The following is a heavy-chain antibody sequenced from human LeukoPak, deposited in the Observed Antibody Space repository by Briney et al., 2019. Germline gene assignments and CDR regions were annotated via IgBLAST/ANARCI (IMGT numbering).Heavy chain of an antibody. D-gene: IGHD2-15*01. CDR1: GFTVYNNY. CDR2: IYSHGAT. V-gene: IGHV3-53*01. J-gene: IGHJ5*02. CDR3: ANGERRWWSDR. Sequence: PGGSLRLSCAASGFTVYNNYMTWVRQAPGEGVECVSVIYSHGATYYAVSVKGRFTISRDKSKNTLYLQMNDLRPDDTAVYYCANGERRWWSDRWGQGTLVTVSS.